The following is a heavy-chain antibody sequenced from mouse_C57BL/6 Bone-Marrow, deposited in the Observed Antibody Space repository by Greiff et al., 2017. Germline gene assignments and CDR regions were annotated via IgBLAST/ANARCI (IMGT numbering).Heavy chain of an antibody. D-gene: IGHD2-10*01. CDR1: GYAFSSSW. CDR3: ARSYHDV. V-gene: IGHV1-82*01. CDR2: IYPGDGDT. J-gene: IGHJ1*03. Sequence: QVQLQQSGPELVKPGASVKISCKASGYAFSSSWMNWVKQRPGKGLEWIGRIYPGDGDTTYNGKFKGKATLTADKSSSTAYMQLSSLTSEDSAVYFCARSYHDVWGTGTTVTVSS.